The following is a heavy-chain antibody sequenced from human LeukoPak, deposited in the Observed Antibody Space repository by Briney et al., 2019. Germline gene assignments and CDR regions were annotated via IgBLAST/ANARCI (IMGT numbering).Heavy chain of an antibody. Sequence: GGSLRLSCAASGFTASSNYMSSVRQAPGKGLEWVSVIYSGGSTYYADSVKGRFTISRDNSKNTLYLQMNSLRAEDTAVYYCARDTYYYDSSGYFDAFDIWGQGTMVTVSS. CDR1: GFTASSNY. CDR3: ARDTYYYDSSGYFDAFDI. V-gene: IGHV3-66*02. D-gene: IGHD3-22*01. J-gene: IGHJ3*02. CDR2: IYSGGST.